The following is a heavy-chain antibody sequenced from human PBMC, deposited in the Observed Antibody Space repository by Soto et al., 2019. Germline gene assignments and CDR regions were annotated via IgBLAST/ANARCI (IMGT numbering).Heavy chain of an antibody. CDR1: GGSISSYY. D-gene: IGHD6-13*01. Sequence: PSETLSLTCTVSGGSISSYYWSWIRQPPGKGLEWIGYIYYSGSTNYNPSLKSRVTISVDTSKNQFSLKLSSVTAADTAVYYCARVEVIAGWFDPWGQGTLVTVSS. CDR2: IYYSGST. J-gene: IGHJ5*02. CDR3: ARVEVIAGWFDP. V-gene: IGHV4-59*01.